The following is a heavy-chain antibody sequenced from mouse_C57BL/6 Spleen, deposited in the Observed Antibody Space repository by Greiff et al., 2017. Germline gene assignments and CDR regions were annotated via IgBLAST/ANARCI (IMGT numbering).Heavy chain of an antibody. CDR2: IYPETGGT. J-gene: IGHJ2*01. CDR1: GYTFTDYE. Sequence: VQLQQSGAELVRPGASVTLSCKASGYTFTDYEMHWVKQTPVHGLEWIGAIYPETGGTAYNQKFKGKAILTADKSSSTAYMELRSLTSEDSAVYYCTRKPYNYGSSPYYFDYWGQGTTLTVSS. D-gene: IGHD1-1*01. CDR3: TRKPYNYGSSPYYFDY. V-gene: IGHV1-15*01.